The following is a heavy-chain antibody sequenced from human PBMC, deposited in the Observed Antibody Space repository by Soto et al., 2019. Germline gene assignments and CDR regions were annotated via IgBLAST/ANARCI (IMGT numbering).Heavy chain of an antibody. J-gene: IGHJ4*02. D-gene: IGHD3-22*01. CDR1: GFTVSSNY. V-gene: IGHV3-53*02. CDR3: ARRISGYPYYFDY. CDR2: IYSGGST. Sequence: EVQLVETGGGLIQPGGSLRLSCAASGFTVSSNYMSWVRQAPGKGLEWVSVIYSGGSTYYADSVKGRFTISSDNSKNTLYLQMNSLRADTAVYYCARRISGYPYYFDYWGQGTLVTVSS.